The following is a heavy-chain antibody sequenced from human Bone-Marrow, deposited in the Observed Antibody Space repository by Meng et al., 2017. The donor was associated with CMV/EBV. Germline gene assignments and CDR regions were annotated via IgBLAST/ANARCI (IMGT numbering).Heavy chain of an antibody. J-gene: IGHJ6*02. CDR2: ISSSRSYI. CDR3: ARAEGVEYYDFWSGRGYYYYYGMDV. Sequence: GESLKISCAASGFTFSSYSMNWVRQAPGKGLEWVSSISSSRSYIYYADSVKGRFTISRDNAKNSLYLQMNSLRAEDTAVYYCARAEGVEYYDFWSGRGYYYYYGMDVWGQGTTVTGSS. CDR1: GFTFSSYS. D-gene: IGHD3-3*01. V-gene: IGHV3-21*01.